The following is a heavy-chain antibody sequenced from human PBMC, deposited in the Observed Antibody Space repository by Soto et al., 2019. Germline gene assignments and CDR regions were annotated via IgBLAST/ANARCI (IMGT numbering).Heavy chain of an antibody. D-gene: IGHD2-2*01. Sequence: QVQLQESGPGLVKPSQTLSLTCTVSGGSISSGDYYWSWIRQPPGKGLEWIGYIYYSGSTYYNPSLKSRVTISVDTSKNQFSLKLSSVTAADTAVYYCARDRRGVPAAIWGDYGMDVWGQGTTVTVSS. CDR1: GGSISSGDYY. J-gene: IGHJ6*02. V-gene: IGHV4-30-4*01. CDR2: IYYSGST. CDR3: ARDRRGVPAAIWGDYGMDV.